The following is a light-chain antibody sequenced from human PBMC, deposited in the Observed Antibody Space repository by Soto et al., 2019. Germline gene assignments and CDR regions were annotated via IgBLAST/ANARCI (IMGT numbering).Light chain of an antibody. CDR2: TNN. CDR1: RPSIGSNH. J-gene: IGLJ2*01. V-gene: IGLV1-47*02. Sequence: QAVVTQPPSASGTPGQRVTISCSGSRPSIGSNHVYWYQQLPGMAPKLLIYTNNQRPSGVPDRFSASKSGTSASLAISGLRSEDEADYYCAASHDSLSGVIFGGGTKLTVL. CDR3: AASHDSLSGVI.